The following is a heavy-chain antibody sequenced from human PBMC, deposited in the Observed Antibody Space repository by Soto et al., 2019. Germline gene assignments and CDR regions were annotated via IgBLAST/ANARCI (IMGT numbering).Heavy chain of an antibody. J-gene: IGHJ6*02. CDR2: IIPLFGVS. CDR1: GVSLNNFA. Sequence: QAQLMQSGAEVKEPGSAVKVSCRASGVSLNNFAFCWVRQAPGQGLEGMGGIIPLFGVSNYAQKFQGRVTISADESRSTVFMELSGLTYADTAVYYCGSPVAGASLNCYYMYGIDIGGQGTTVTVS. V-gene: IGHV1-69*01. CDR3: GSPVAGASLNCYYMYGIDI. D-gene: IGHD3-10*01.